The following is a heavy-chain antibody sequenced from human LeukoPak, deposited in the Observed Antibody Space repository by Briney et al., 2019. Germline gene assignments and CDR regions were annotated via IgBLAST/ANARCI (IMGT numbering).Heavy chain of an antibody. CDR1: GYTFTSYG. V-gene: IGHV1-18*01. D-gene: IGHD3-3*01. CDR2: ISAYNGNT. CDR3: ARDRKEVHYDFWSGYFMDV. J-gene: IGHJ6*02. Sequence: ASVKVSCKASGYTFTSYGISWVRQAPGQGLEWMGWISAYNGNTNYAQKLQGRVTMTTDTSTSTAYMELRSLRSDDTAVYYCARDRKEVHYDFWSGYFMDVWGQGTTVTVSS.